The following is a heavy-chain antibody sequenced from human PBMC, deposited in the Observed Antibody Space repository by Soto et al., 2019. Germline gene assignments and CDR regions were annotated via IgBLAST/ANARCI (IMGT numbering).Heavy chain of an antibody. Sequence: SETLSLTCTVSGDSISSATHYWNWIRQHPGKGLEWIGYVSSSGNSYYSPSLKSRVFMSVYTSKNLFSLKLSSVTAADTAIYFCVGRLPSVYDHFASWGQGTDVTLSS. V-gene: IGHV4-31*06. CDR3: VGRLPSVYDHFAS. CDR1: GDSISSATHY. J-gene: IGHJ4*02. D-gene: IGHD2-2*01. CDR2: VSSSGNS.